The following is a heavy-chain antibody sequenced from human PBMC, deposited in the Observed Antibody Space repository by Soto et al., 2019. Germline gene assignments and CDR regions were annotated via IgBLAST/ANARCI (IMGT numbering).Heavy chain of an antibody. CDR3: ARDLYSSSYAGDDNWFDH. D-gene: IGHD6-6*01. V-gene: IGHV1-2*02. CDR1: GYTFTGYY. Sequence: ASVNVSCKASGYTFTGYYMHWVRQAPGQGLEWMGWINPNSGGTNYAQKFQGRVTMTRDTSISTAYMELSRLRSDDTAVYYCARDLYSSSYAGDDNWFDHWGQGTLVTVSS. CDR2: INPNSGGT. J-gene: IGHJ5*02.